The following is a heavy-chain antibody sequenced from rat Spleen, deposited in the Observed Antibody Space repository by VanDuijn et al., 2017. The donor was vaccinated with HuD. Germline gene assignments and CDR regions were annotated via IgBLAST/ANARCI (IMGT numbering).Heavy chain of an antibody. D-gene: IGHD1-12*03. J-gene: IGHJ1*01. CDR1: GFTFNNYW. Sequence: EVQLVESGGGLVQPGRSLKLSCEASGFTFNNYWMTWIRQAPGKGLEWVATISYDGSITYYRDSLKGRFPISRDNAKSTLYRQMDSLRSEDTATYYCARHDGYYWYFDFWGPGTMVTVSS. CDR2: ISYDGSIT. V-gene: IGHV5-31*01. CDR3: ARHDGYYWYFDF.